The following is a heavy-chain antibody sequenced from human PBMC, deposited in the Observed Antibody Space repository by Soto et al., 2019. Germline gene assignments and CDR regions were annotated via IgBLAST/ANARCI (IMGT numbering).Heavy chain of an antibody. V-gene: IGHV4-34*01. CDR1: GGSFSGYY. Sequence: PSETLSLTFAVYGGSFSGYYWSWIRQPPGKGLEWIGEINHSGSTNYNPSLKSRVTISVDTSKNQFSLKLSSVTAADTAVYYCARGPRRGDILTGYYFDYWGQGTLVTVSS. CDR2: INHSGST. J-gene: IGHJ4*02. D-gene: IGHD3-9*01. CDR3: ARGPRRGDILTGYYFDY.